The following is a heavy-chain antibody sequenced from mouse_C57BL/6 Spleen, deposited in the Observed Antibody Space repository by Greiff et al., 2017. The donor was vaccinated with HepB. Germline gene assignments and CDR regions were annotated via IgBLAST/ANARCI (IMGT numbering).Heavy chain of an antibody. V-gene: IGHV1-52*01. CDR1: GYTFTSYW. CDR2: IDPSDSET. D-gene: IGHD1-2*01. CDR3: ARWGFTAGYYFDY. Sequence: QVQLQQPGAELVRPGSSVKLSCKASGYTFTSYWMHWVKQRPIQGLEWIGNIDPSDSETHYNQKFKDKATLTVDKSSSTAYMQLSSLTSEDSAVYYCARWGFTAGYYFDYWGQGTTLTVSS. J-gene: IGHJ2*01.